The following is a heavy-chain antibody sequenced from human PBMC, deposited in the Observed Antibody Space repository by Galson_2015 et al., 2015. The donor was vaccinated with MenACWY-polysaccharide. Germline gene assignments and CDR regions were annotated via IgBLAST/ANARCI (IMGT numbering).Heavy chain of an antibody. CDR3: ARIQGGYSNDWHHPYYFDY. CDR2: ISSDGSST. D-gene: IGHD6-13*01. Sequence: GKGLVWVSLISSDGSSTSYADSVKGRFTISRDNAKNTLHLQMNSLRVEDTAVYYCARIQGGYSNDWHHPYYFDYWGQGTLVTVSS. V-gene: IGHV3-74*01. J-gene: IGHJ4*02.